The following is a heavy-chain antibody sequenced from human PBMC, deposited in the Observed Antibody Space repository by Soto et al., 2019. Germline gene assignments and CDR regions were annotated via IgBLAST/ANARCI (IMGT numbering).Heavy chain of an antibody. D-gene: IGHD2-15*01. Sequence: QVQLVESGGGVVQPGRSLRLSCAASGFTFSSYGMHWVRQAPGKGLEWVAVISYDGSNKYYADSVKGRFTISRDNSKNTLYLQMNSLRAEDTAVYYCAKARIGGWGQGTLVTVYS. V-gene: IGHV3-30*18. J-gene: IGHJ4*02. CDR3: AKARIGG. CDR2: ISYDGSNK. CDR1: GFTFSSYG.